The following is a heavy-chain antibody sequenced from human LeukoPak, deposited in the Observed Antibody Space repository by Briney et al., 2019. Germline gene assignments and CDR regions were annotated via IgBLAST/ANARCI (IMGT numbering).Heavy chain of an antibody. D-gene: IGHD3-3*01. Sequence: ASVKVSCKASGGTFSSYAISWVRQAPGQGLEWMGGIIPIFGTANYAQKFQGRVTITADESTSTAYMELSSLRSEDTAVYYCARLTRGGRRSGPPNWFDPWGQGTMVTVSS. CDR2: IIPIFGTA. CDR3: ARLTRGGRRSGPPNWFDP. CDR1: GGTFSSYA. J-gene: IGHJ5*02. V-gene: IGHV1-69*13.